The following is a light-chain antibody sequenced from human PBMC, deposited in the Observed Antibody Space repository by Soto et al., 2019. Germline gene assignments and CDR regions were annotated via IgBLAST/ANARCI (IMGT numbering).Light chain of an antibody. CDR2: DTT. Sequence: QTVVTQEPSLTVSPGGTVTLTCASSTGAVTSAHYPYWFQQKPGQAPRTLVYDTTNKHSWTPARFSGSLLGDKAALTLSGAQPDDEADYYCLLSYSLSSFTGPRVFGGGTKVTVL. CDR3: LLSYSLSSFTGPRV. V-gene: IGLV7-46*01. J-gene: IGLJ3*02. CDR1: TGAVTSAHY.